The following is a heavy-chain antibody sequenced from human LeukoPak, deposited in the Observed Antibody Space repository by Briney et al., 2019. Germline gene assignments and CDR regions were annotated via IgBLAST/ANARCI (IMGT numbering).Heavy chain of an antibody. V-gene: IGHV4-34*01. CDR2: INHSGST. D-gene: IGHD2-2*01. CDR1: GGSFSGYY. J-gene: IGHJ5*02. Sequence: SETLSLTCAVYGGSFSGYYWSWIRQPPGNGLEWIGEINHSGSTNYNPSLKSRVTISVDTSKNQFSLKLSSVTAADTAVYYCARDSRRYQLLRNWFDPWGQGTLVTVSS. CDR3: ARDSRRYQLLRNWFDP.